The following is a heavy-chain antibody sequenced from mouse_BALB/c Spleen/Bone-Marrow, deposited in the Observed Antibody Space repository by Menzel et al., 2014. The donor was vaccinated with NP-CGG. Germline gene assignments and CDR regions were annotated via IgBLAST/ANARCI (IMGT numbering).Heavy chain of an antibody. CDR1: GFTFSSYG. J-gene: IGHJ4*01. Sequence: EVKLVESGGDLVKPGGSLKLSCAASGFTFSSYGMSWVRQTPDKRLEWVATISSGDSYTYYPDSVKGRLTNSRDNAKNTLYLLMSSLKSEDTAMYYCARHRADYYAMDYWGQGTSVTVSS. CDR2: ISSGDSYT. V-gene: IGHV5-6*02. CDR3: ARHRADYYAMDY. D-gene: IGHD3-3*01.